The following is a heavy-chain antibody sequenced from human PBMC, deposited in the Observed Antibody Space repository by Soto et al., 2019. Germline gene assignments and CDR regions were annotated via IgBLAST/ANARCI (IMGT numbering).Heavy chain of an antibody. V-gene: IGHV4-4*07. D-gene: IGHD6-19*01. CDR3: ARGREGGSGWFVDY. Sequence: SEALSVTCTVAGGSISSYDGNWIRQPAGKGLEWIGRIYSSGSTNYNPSLKSRVTMSVDTSKNQFSLKLTSVTAADTAVYYCARGREGGSGWFVDYWGQGTLVTVSS. CDR1: GGSISSYD. J-gene: IGHJ4*02. CDR2: IYSSGST.